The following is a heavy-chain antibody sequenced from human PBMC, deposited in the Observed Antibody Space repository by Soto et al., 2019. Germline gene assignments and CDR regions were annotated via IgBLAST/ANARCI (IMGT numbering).Heavy chain of an antibody. J-gene: IGHJ6*01. CDR3: VRQGIDYLHGLVDV. CDR2: VYYTGDT. Sequence: QVQLQQSGPRLVKPSETLSLTCTVSSGPDRSHNWGWIRQPPGRGLEWIGYVYYTGDTAYNPSLRGRVTISADTSTNDISLTLNSVTAADTAGYYCVRQGIDYLHGLVDVW. V-gene: IGHV4-59*08. CDR1: SGPDRSHN. D-gene: IGHD4-17*01.